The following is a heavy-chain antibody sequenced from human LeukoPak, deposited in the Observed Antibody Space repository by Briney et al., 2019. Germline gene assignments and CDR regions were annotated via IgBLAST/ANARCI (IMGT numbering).Heavy chain of an antibody. J-gene: IGHJ3*02. CDR1: GYTFTTYF. Sequence: ASVKVSCKASGYTFTTYFLHWVRQAPGQGLEWMGIIDPSSGGPTSAQKFQVRVTMTRDMSTSTVYMELSSLTSEDTAVYYCARPRYTNSQDAFDIWGQGTMVTVSS. CDR3: ARPRYTNSQDAFDI. CDR2: IDPSSGGP. D-gene: IGHD3-9*01. V-gene: IGHV1-46*01.